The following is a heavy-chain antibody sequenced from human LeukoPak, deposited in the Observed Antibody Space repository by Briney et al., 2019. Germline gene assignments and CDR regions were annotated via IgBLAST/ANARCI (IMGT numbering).Heavy chain of an antibody. Sequence: GGSLRLSCAASGFTFRSYAMSWVRQAPGKGLEWVSAISGSGGSTYYADSVKGRFTISRDNSKNTLYLQMNSLRAEDTAVYYCARGRLRFLEWDLDAFDIWGQGTMVTVSS. V-gene: IGHV3-23*01. CDR3: ARGRLRFLEWDLDAFDI. CDR2: ISGSGGST. CDR1: GFTFRSYA. J-gene: IGHJ3*02. D-gene: IGHD3-3*01.